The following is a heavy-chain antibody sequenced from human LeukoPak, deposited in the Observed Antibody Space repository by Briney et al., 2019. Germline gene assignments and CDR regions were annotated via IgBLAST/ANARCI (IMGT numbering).Heavy chain of an antibody. CDR1: GFTFNSHW. D-gene: IGHD4-23*01. CDR3: ARDVNGGSFDH. Sequence: GGSLRLSCAASGFTFNSHWMSWVRQAPERGLEWMANINQDGSEKNHVDSVRGRFTISRDNAKNSLYLQMNSLRVEDTAVYYCARDVNGGSFDHWGQGTLVTVSS. J-gene: IGHJ4*02. CDR2: INQDGSEK. V-gene: IGHV3-7*01.